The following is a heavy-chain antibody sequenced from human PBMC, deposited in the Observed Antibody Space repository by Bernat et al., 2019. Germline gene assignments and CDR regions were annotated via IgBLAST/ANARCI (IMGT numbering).Heavy chain of an antibody. J-gene: IGHJ6*02. D-gene: IGHD2-2*01. CDR3: ARELPPDIVVVPAAMRQLYYGMDV. CDR2: INPSGGST. CDR1: GYTFTSYY. Sequence: QVQLVQSGAEVKKPGASVKVSCKASGYTFTSYYMHWVRQAPGQGLEWMGIINPSGGSTSYAQKFQGRVTMTSDTSTSTVYMELSSLRSEDTAVYYCARELPPDIVVVPAAMRQLYYGMDVWGQGTTVTVSS. V-gene: IGHV1-46*01.